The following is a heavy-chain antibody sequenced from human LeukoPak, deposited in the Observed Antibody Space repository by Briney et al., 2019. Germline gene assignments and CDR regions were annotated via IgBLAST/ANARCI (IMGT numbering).Heavy chain of an antibody. CDR1: GGSIGSYY. CDR3: AATHSSSWSINWFDP. J-gene: IGHJ5*02. CDR2: IYTSGST. V-gene: IGHV4-4*07. D-gene: IGHD6-13*01. Sequence: SETLSLTCTVSGGSIGSYYWSWIRQPAGKGLEWIGRIYTSGSTYYNPSLKSRVTMSVDTSKNQFSLKLSSVTAADTAVYYCAATHSSSWSINWFDPWGQGTLVTVSS.